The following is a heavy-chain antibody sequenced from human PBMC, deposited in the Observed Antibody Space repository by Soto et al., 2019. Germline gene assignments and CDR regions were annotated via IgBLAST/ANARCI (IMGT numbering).Heavy chain of an antibody. V-gene: IGHV1-58*01. J-gene: IGHJ5*02. D-gene: IGHD1-26*01. Sequence: SVKVSCKASGFTFTSSAVQWVRQARGQRLEWIGWIVVGSGNTNYAQKFQERVTITRDMSTSTAYMELSSLRSEDTAVYYCAAEPRGSYFNWFDPWGQGTLVTSPQ. CDR2: IVVGSGNT. CDR3: AAEPRGSYFNWFDP. CDR1: GFTFTSSA.